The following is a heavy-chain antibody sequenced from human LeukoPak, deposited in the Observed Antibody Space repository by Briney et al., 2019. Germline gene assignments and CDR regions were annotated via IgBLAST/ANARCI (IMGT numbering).Heavy chain of an antibody. D-gene: IGHD3-3*01. J-gene: IGHJ4*02. Sequence: PGRSLRLSCAASGFTFSSYGMHWVRQAPGKGLEWVAVIWYDGSNKYYADSVKGRFTISRDNSKNTLYLQMNSLRAEDTAVYYCARDRDFWGGYMDFDYWGQGTLVTVSS. CDR1: GFTFSSYG. CDR3: ARDRDFWGGYMDFDY. CDR2: IWYDGSNK. V-gene: IGHV3-33*01.